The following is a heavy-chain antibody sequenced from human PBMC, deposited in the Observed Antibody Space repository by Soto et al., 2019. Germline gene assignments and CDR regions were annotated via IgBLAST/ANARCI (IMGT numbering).Heavy chain of an antibody. Sequence: GGSLRLSCVASGFTFSSYAMHWVRQTPGKGLEWVAVISYDGANQYYADSVKGRFTISRDTSKNTLYLQMNSLRAEDTAVYYCARGDNFYDSSGYYYWGQGT. V-gene: IGHV3-30-3*01. J-gene: IGHJ4*02. CDR1: GFTFSSYA. D-gene: IGHD3-22*01. CDR3: ARGDNFYDSSGYYY. CDR2: ISYDGANQ.